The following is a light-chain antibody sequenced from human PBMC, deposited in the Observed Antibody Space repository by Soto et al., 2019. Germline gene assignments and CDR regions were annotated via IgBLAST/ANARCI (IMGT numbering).Light chain of an antibody. Sequence: EIVKTQSPAPLSESAGEIATLSCRASQSVSSNFAWYQPKPGQAPRILIYDASTSATGIPDRFSGTSSGTEFTLTISSLRSEDFAVYYCKKYKKSTRTFGHATKVHIK. CDR3: KKYKKSTRT. J-gene: IGKJ1*01. CDR2: DAS. V-gene: IGKV3-15*01. CDR1: QSVSSN.